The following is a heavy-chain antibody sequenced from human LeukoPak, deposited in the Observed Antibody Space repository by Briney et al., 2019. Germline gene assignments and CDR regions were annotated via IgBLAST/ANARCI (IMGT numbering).Heavy chain of an antibody. D-gene: IGHD1-1*01. CDR2: INSGSTYT. CDR1: GFTFSSYM. J-gene: IGHJ4*02. V-gene: IGHV3-21*01. Sequence: GGSLRLSCAASGFTFSSYMMNWVRQAPGKGLEWVSSINSGSTYTYYTESVKGRFTVSRDNAKSSLFLQMNSLRAEDTAIYYCARSLTTLTYEGYWGQGTLVTVSS. CDR3: ARSLTTLTYEGY.